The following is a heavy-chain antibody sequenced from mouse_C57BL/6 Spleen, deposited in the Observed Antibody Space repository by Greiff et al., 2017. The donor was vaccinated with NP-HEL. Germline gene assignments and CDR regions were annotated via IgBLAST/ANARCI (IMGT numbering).Heavy chain of an antibody. CDR1: GFTFNTYA. Sequence: VQLKESGGGLVQPKGSLKLSCAASGFTFNTYAMHWVRQAPGKGLEWVARIRSKSSNYATYYADSVKDRFTISRDDSQSMLYLQMNNLKTEDTAMYYCVQDYGSSYEAWFAYWGQGTLVTVSA. V-gene: IGHV10-3*01. CDR3: VQDYGSSYEAWFAY. J-gene: IGHJ3*01. CDR2: IRSKSSNYAT. D-gene: IGHD1-1*01.